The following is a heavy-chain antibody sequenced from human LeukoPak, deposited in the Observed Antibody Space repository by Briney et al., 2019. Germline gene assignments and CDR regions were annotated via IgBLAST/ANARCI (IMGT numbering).Heavy chain of an antibody. CDR3: AKNLRYFDWLLSEYFQH. D-gene: IGHD3-9*01. V-gene: IGHV3-23*01. CDR2: ISGSGGST. Sequence: GGSLRLSCAASGFTFSSYAMSWVRQAPGKGLEWVSTISGSGGSTYYADSVKGRFTISRDSSKNTLYLQMNSLRAEDTAVYFCAKNLRYFDWLLSEYFQHWGQGTLVTVSS. CDR1: GFTFSSYA. J-gene: IGHJ1*01.